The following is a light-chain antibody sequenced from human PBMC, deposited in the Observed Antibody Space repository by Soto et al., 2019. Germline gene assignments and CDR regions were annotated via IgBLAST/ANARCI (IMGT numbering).Light chain of an antibody. CDR3: QQYNFWPPLT. V-gene: IGKV3-15*01. CDR1: QRIRNN. Sequence: EIVMTQSPATLSVSPGERATLSCRASQRIRNNLAWYQQRPGQAPRLLIYDASTRATGIPARFSGTVSGTEFTLTISSLQSEDFAVYYCQQYNFWPPLTFGGGTKVEIK. J-gene: IGKJ4*01. CDR2: DAS.